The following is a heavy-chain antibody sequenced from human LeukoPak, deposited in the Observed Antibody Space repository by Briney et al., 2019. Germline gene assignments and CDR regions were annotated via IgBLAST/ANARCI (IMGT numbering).Heavy chain of an antibody. CDR1: GFTFSSYW. J-gene: IGHJ4*02. Sequence: PGGSLRLSCAASGFTFSSYWMSWVRQAPGKGLEWVSAISGSGGSTYYADSVKGRFTISRDNSKNTLYLQMNSLRAEDTAVYYCAFRGYSGYDPPAPWGQGTLVTVSS. V-gene: IGHV3-23*01. CDR3: AFRGYSGYDPPAP. D-gene: IGHD5-12*01. CDR2: ISGSGGST.